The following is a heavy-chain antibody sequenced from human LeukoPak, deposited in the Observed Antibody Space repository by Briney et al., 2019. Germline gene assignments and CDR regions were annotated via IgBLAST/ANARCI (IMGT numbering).Heavy chain of an antibody. V-gene: IGHV1-69*04. CDR3: AREALYSSSWHEDAFDI. CDR1: GGTFSSYA. Sequence: ASVKVSCKASGGTFSSYAISWVRQAPGQGLEWMGRIIPILGIANYAQKFQGRVTITADKSTSTAYMELSSLRSEDTAVYYCAREALYSSSWHEDAFDIWGQGTMVTVSS. J-gene: IGHJ3*02. CDR2: IIPILGIA. D-gene: IGHD6-13*01.